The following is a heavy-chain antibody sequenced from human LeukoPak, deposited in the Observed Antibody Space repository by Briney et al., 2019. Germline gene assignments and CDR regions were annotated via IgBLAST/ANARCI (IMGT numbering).Heavy chain of an antibody. CDR3: ARGRGSSWYAE. CDR1: GGSISSYY. Sequence: SETLSLTCTVSGGSISSYYWSWIRRPPGKGLEWIGYIYYSGSTNYNPSLKSRVTISVDTSKNQFSLKLSSVTAADTAVYYCARGRGSSWYAEWGQGTLVTVSS. D-gene: IGHD6-13*01. V-gene: IGHV4-59*01. J-gene: IGHJ4*02. CDR2: IYYSGST.